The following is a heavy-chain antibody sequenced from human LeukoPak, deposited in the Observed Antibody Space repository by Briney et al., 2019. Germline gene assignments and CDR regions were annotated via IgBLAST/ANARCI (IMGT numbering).Heavy chain of an antibody. CDR3: ARFGGPYYYGSGSYPDY. D-gene: IGHD3-10*01. CDR1: GFTFSSYS. V-gene: IGHV3-66*01. CDR2: IYSGGST. Sequence: PGWSLRLSCAASGFTFSSYSMNWVRQAPGKGLEAVSVIYSGGSTYYADSVKGRFTISRDNSKNTLYLQMNSLRAEDTAVYYCARFGGPYYYGSGSYPDYWGQGTLVTVSS. J-gene: IGHJ4*02.